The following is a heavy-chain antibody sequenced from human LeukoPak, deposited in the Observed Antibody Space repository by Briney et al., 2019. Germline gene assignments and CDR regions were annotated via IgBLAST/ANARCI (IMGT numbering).Heavy chain of an antibody. V-gene: IGHV3-23*01. J-gene: IGHJ4*02. CDR2: ISGSDAGT. D-gene: IGHD3-22*01. Sequence: GGSLRLSCTASGFTFGDYAMSWVRQAPGKGLEWVSAISGSDAGTYYADSVKGRFTISRDNSKNTLYLQMNSLRAEDTAVYYCARAYYDSSGYHYFDYWGQGTLVTVSS. CDR3: ARAYYDSSGYHYFDY. CDR1: GFTFGDYA.